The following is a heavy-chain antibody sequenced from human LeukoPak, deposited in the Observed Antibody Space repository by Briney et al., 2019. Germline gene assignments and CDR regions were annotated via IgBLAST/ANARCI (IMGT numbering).Heavy chain of an antibody. Sequence: PGGSLRLSCAASGFTFSSYWMSWVRQAPGRGLVWVSRISSDGSSTNYADSVKGRFTISRDNAKNTLYLQMNSLRAEDTAVFYCARAYGMDVWGQGTTVTVSS. J-gene: IGHJ6*02. CDR2: ISSDGSST. CDR1: GFTFSSYW. CDR3: ARAYGMDV. V-gene: IGHV3-74*01.